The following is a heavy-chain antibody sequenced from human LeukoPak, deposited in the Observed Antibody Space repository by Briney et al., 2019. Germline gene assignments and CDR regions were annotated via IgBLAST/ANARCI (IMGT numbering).Heavy chain of an antibody. CDR1: GYSFTSYW. CDR3: ARPVNYSSSYYDY. D-gene: IGHD6-6*01. Sequence: GESLKISCKGSGYSFTSYWLGWVRQMPGKGLEWMGIIYPGDSDTRYSPSFQGQVTISADKSISTAYLQWSSLKASDTAMYYCARPVNYSSSYYDYWGQGTLVTVSS. J-gene: IGHJ4*02. V-gene: IGHV5-51*01. CDR2: IYPGDSDT.